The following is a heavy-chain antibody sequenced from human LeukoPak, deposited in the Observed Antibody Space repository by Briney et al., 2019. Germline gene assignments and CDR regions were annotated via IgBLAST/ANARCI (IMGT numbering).Heavy chain of an antibody. V-gene: IGHV4-59*01. J-gene: IGHJ5*02. Sequence: SSETLSLTCTVSGGSISSYYWSWIRQPPGKALEWIGYVHHSGTANYNPSLESRVIISGDTSKNQFSLKLSSVTAADTAVYYCAKSPRADTYLFDTWGQGILVTVSS. CDR1: GGSISSYY. CDR2: VHHSGTA. CDR3: AKSPRADTYLFDT.